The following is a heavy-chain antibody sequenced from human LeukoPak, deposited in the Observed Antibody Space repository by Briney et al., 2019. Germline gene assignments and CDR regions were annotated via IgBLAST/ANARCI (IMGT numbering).Heavy chain of an antibody. V-gene: IGHV4-61*02. CDR1: ARSLSSGRHY. CDR2: IYTSGTT. Sequence: SQTLSLTCTVSARSLSSGRHYSSWIRQPAGKGLEWITRIYTSGTTNSHPSLKPRVTTSIDTSQNQFSRKLTSVTAADTAVYYCARVRGYCSSTICYRYYFDYWGQGTLVTVPS. J-gene: IGHJ4*02. D-gene: IGHD2-2*01. CDR3: ARVRGYCSSTICYRYYFDY.